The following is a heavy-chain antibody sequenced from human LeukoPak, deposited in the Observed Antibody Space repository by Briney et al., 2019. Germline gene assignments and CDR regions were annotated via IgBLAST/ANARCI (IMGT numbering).Heavy chain of an antibody. CDR2: ITATGSRT. Sequence: GGSLRLSCTASGLTFGSYTMSWVRQAPGKGLEWVSGITATGSRTYYADSMKGRFTISRDSSKNTLYLQLNSLRADDTAVYYCAASMGGGNIDYWGQGALVTVSS. V-gene: IGHV3-23*01. J-gene: IGHJ4*02. CDR3: AASMGGGNIDY. D-gene: IGHD3-16*01. CDR1: GLTFGSYT.